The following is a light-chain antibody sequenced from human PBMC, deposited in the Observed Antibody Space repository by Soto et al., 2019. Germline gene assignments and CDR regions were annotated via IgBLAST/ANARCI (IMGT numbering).Light chain of an antibody. CDR1: QSVTNDY. V-gene: IGKV3-20*01. J-gene: IGKJ1*01. Sequence: EIVLTQSPGTLSLSPGERATLSCRASQSVTNDYVAWYQRKPGQAPRLLIYGASYRATDIPRRFSGSGSGKDFNITLTRLEPEDFAVYYCQQYGSSPPTFGQGTKVEIK. CDR2: GAS. CDR3: QQYGSSPPT.